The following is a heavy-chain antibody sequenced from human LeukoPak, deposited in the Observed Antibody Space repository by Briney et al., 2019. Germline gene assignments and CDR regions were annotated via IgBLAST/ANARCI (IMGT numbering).Heavy chain of an antibody. CDR3: ARRGYSYGYD. J-gene: IGHJ4*02. Sequence: SDTLSLTCTVSGGSISSSSYYWGWIRQPPGKGLEWIGSIYYSGSTYYNPSLKSRVTISVDTSKNQFSLKLSSVTAADTAVYYCARRGYSYGYDWGQGTLVTVSS. CDR1: GGSISSSSYY. CDR2: IYYSGST. V-gene: IGHV4-39*01. D-gene: IGHD5-18*01.